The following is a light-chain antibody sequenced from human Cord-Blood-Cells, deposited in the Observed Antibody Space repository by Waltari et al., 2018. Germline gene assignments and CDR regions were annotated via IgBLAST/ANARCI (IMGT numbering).Light chain of an antibody. CDR3: CSYAGSSTWV. Sequence: QSALTQPASVSGSPGQSITIPCPGTSSDGGSYHLVSWYQQHPGKAPKLMIYEGSKRPSAVSNRFSGSKSGNTASLTISGLQAEDEADYYCCSYAGSSTWVFGGGTKLTVL. V-gene: IGLV2-23*01. CDR2: EGS. CDR1: SSDGGSYHL. J-gene: IGLJ3*02.